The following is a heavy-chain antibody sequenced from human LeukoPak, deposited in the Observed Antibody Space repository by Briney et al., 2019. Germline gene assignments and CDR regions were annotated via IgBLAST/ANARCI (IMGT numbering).Heavy chain of an antibody. CDR3: ARARNYYDSSDYYYEGDAFDI. J-gene: IGHJ3*02. CDR1: GGSFSGYY. CDR2: IYYSGST. D-gene: IGHD3-22*01. V-gene: IGHV4-34*01. Sequence: SETLSLTCAVYGGSFSGYYWGWIRQPPGKGLEWIGSIYYSGSTYYNPSLKSRVTISVDTSKNQFSLKLSSVTAADTAVYYCARARNYYDSSDYYYEGDAFDIWGQGTMVTVSS.